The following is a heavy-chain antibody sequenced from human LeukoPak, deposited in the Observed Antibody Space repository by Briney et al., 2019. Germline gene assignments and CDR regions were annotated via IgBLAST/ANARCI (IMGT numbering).Heavy chain of an antibody. Sequence: ASVKVSCKASGYTFTSYGISWARQAPGQGLEWMGWISAYNGNTNYAQKLQGRVTMTTDTSTSTAYMELRSLRSDDTAVYYCARGPAIVVVVAATPRPYFDYWGQGTLVTVSS. CDR3: ARGPAIVVVVAATPRPYFDY. CDR2: ISAYNGNT. D-gene: IGHD2-15*01. J-gene: IGHJ4*02. CDR1: GYTFTSYG. V-gene: IGHV1-18*01.